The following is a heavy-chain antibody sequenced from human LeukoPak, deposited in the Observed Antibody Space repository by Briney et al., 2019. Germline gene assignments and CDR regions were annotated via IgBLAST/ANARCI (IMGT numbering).Heavy chain of an antibody. Sequence: HGGSLRLSCAASGFTFRSCWMSWVRQPPAKGLEWVANIKQAGSEKYHVDSVKGRFTISRDNAKNALYLEMNSLRAEDTGVYYCAGGLLWSYWGQGTLATVSS. D-gene: IGHD3-10*01. CDR3: AGGLLWSY. V-gene: IGHV3-7*03. CDR1: GFTFRSCW. J-gene: IGHJ4*02. CDR2: IKQAGSEK.